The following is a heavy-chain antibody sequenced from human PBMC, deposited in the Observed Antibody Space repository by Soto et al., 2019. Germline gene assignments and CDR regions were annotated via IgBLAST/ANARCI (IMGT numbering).Heavy chain of an antibody. V-gene: IGHV1-46*01. J-gene: IGHJ6*02. D-gene: IGHD1-26*01. CDR1: GYTLTSYK. CDR2: INPGDSST. CDR3: ARKEWELRYYGMEV. Sequence: QVQLVQSGAEVKKPGASVKVSCKASGYTLTSYKMYWVRQAPGQGLEWMGIINPGDSSTSYAQKFQGRVTMTRDTYASTVYMELSSLRSEDTAVYYCARKEWELRYYGMEVWGQGTTVTVSS.